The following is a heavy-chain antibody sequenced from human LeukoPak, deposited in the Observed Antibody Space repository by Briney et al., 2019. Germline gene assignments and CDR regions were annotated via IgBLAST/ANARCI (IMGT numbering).Heavy chain of an antibody. D-gene: IGHD2-2*01. V-gene: IGHV4-4*09. CDR2: IYTSGST. J-gene: IGHJ5*02. CDR1: GGSISSYY. Sequence: SGTLSLTCTVSGGSISSYYWSWIRQPPGKGLEWIGYIYTSGSTNYNPSLKSRVTISVDTSKNQFSLKLSSVTAADTAVYYCARLKRDIVVVPAAMGWFDPWGQGTLVTVSS. CDR3: ARLKRDIVVVPAAMGWFDP.